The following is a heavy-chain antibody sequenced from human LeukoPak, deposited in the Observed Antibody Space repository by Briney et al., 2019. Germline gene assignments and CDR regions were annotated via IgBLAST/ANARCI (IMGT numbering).Heavy chain of an antibody. D-gene: IGHD1-26*01. CDR3: ARATGLTWWDLPDY. CDR1: GYTFSNYA. V-gene: IGHV1-18*01. J-gene: IGHJ4*02. Sequence: ASVKVSCKASGYTFSNYAIVWVRQAPGQGLEWMGCVNANNGNTNSAQKFQDRLTMTTDTFTTTAYMEVRSLRSDDTAVYYCARATGLTWWDLPDYWGQGTLVTVSS. CDR2: VNANNGNT.